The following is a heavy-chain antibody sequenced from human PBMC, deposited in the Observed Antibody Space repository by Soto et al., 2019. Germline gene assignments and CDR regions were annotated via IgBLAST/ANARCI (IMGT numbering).Heavy chain of an antibody. V-gene: IGHV4-30-2*01. CDR3: ARYALGNTKFDY. Sequence: SEPLSLTCAVSGGSISSGGYSWSWIRQPPGKGLEWIGYIYHSGSTYYNPSLKSRVTISVDRSKNQFSLKLSSVTAADTAVYYCARYALGNTKFDYWGQGTLVTVSS. D-gene: IGHD7-27*01. J-gene: IGHJ4*02. CDR1: GGSISSGGYS. CDR2: IYHSGST.